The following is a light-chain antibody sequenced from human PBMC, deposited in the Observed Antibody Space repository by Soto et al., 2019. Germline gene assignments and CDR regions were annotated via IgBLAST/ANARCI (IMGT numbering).Light chain of an antibody. CDR1: QSISSW. J-gene: IGKJ5*01. CDR2: DAS. CDR3: QQYNSYSLIT. Sequence: DIQMTQSPSTLSASVGDRVTITCRASQSISSWLAWYQQKPGKAPKLLIYDASSLESGVPSRFSGSGSGTAFTLTISSLQPVDFATYYCQQYNSYSLITFGQGTRLEIK. V-gene: IGKV1-5*01.